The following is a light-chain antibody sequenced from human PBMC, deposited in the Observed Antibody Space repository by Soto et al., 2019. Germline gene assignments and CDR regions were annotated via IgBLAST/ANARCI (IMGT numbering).Light chain of an antibody. V-gene: IGKV1-39*01. J-gene: IGKJ5*01. CDR2: AAS. Sequence: DIQMTQSPSSLSASVGDRVTITCRASQTINTYLNWYQQKPGTAPKLLIYAASSLQSGVPSRFSGSGSGTDFTLTINSLQPEDFAPYYCQQSYSIPPVTFGQGTRLEIK. CDR1: QTINTY. CDR3: QQSYSIPPVT.